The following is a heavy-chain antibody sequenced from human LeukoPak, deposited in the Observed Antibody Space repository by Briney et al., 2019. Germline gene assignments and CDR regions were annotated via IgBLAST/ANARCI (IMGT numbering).Heavy chain of an antibody. J-gene: IGHJ4*02. CDR1: GGSISSSSFY. CDR2: MSYSGSS. CDR3: ATSFYCGSATCKRDY. Sequence: SETLSLTCTVSGGSISSSSFYWGWIRQPPGKGLEWIGSMSYSGSSYHNPSLKSRVTISVDTSKNQFSLKLSSVTAADTAVYYCATSFYCGSATCKRDYWGQGTLVTVSS. V-gene: IGHV4-39*07. D-gene: IGHD2-2*01.